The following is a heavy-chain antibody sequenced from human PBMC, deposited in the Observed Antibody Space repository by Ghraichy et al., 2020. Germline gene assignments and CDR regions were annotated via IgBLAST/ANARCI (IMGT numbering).Heavy chain of an antibody. CDR2: ISAYNGNT. CDR3: ASVGGTVRLDYYYYGMDV. D-gene: IGHD3-16*01. CDR1: GYTFTSYG. J-gene: IGHJ6*02. Sequence: GESLNISCKASGYTFTSYGISWVRQAPGQGLEWMGWISAYNGNTNYAQKLQGRVTMTTDTSTSTAYMELRSLRSDDTAVYYCASVGGTVRLDYYYYGMDVWGQGTTVTVSS. V-gene: IGHV1-18*01.